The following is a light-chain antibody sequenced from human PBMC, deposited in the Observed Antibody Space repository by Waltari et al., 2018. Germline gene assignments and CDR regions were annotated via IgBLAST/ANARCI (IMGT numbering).Light chain of an antibody. CDR1: QSISIY. CDR2: HAS. CDR3: QQYYDGRT. V-gene: IGKV3-15*01. J-gene: IGKJ2*01. Sequence: EIVMTQSPATLSVSPGERATLSCRASQSISIYLAWFQQKPGHAPRLLLVHASTRATGIPARLSGSGSGTEFTLTISSLQSEDFAVYYCQQYYDGRTFGQGTKLEIK.